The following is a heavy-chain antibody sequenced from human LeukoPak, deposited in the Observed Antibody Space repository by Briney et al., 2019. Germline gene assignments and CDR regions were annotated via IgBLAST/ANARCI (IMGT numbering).Heavy chain of an antibody. D-gene: IGHD6-19*01. CDR3: ARLGIAVAGTIYYY. CDR2: IYYSGST. J-gene: IGHJ4*02. V-gene: IGHV4-59*08. Sequence: SETLSLTCCVSGGSISSYYWSWIRQPPGKGLEWIGYIYYSGSTNYNPSLKSRVTISVGTSKNQFSLKLSSVTAADTAVYYCARLGIAVAGTIYYYWGQGTLVTVSS. CDR1: GGSISSYY.